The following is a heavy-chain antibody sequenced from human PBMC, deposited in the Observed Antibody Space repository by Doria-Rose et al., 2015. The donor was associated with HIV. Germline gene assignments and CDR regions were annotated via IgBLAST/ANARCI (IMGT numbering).Heavy chain of an antibody. D-gene: IGHD6-13*01. V-gene: IGHV2-26*01. CDR3: ARIKSSRWYHKYYFDF. CDR1: GVSLSSPGMG. Sequence: QVTLKESGPVLVKPTETLTLTCTVSGVSLSSPGMGVSWIRQPPGKALEWLANIFSDDERSYKTSTKSRLTISRGTSKSQVVLTMTDMDPVDTATYYCARIKSSRWYHKYYFDFWGQGTRVIVSA. CDR2: IFSDDER. J-gene: IGHJ4*02.